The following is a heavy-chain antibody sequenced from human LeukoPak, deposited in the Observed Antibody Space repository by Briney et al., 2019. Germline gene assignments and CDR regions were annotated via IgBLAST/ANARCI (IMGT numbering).Heavy chain of an antibody. J-gene: IGHJ4*02. D-gene: IGHD5-12*01. V-gene: IGHV3-48*01. Sequence: GGSLRLSCAASGLTFSSYSMNWVRQAPGKGLEWVSYISSSSSTIYYADSVKGRFTISRDNAKNSLYLQMNSLRAEDTAVYYCARVGGYDSYWGQGTLVTVSS. CDR1: GLTFSSYS. CDR2: ISSSSSTI. CDR3: ARVGGYDSY.